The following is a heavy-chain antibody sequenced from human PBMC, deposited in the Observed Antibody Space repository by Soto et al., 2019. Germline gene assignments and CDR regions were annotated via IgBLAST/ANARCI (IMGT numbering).Heavy chain of an antibody. D-gene: IGHD1-26*01. J-gene: IGHJ4*02. CDR1: GGTFSSHS. CDR3: ARAGSGSPYYFDH. V-gene: IGHV1-69*01. Sequence: QVQLVQSGAEVRKPGSSVKVSCKASGGTFSSHSFSWLRQAPGQGLEWMGGIVPHSGTSNYAQKFQDRLTTSANESTSTAYMELSTLTSEDTAVYYCARAGSGSPYYFDHCGQGTQVTVSS. CDR2: IVPHSGTS.